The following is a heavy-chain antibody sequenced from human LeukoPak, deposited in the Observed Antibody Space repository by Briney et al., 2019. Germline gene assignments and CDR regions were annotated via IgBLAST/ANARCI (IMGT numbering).Heavy chain of an antibody. V-gene: IGHV4-39*01. CDR1: GGSISSTSYY. Sequence: SETLSLTCTVSGGSISSTSYYWGWIRQPPGKGLEWIGSIFYSGSPYYNPSLKGRVTISVDTSKNQFSLKLTSVTAADTAMYYCARLKGVPAADCWGQGTLVTVSS. CDR2: IFYSGSP. J-gene: IGHJ4*02. D-gene: IGHD2-2*01. CDR3: ARLKGVPAADC.